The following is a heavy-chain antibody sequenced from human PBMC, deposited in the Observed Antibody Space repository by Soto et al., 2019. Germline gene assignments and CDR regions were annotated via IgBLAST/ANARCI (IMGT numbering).Heavy chain of an antibody. D-gene: IGHD5-18*01. CDR1: GGSISGRY. CDR2: ISAGGSP. CDR3: AREGEYSHGYDFDR. J-gene: IGHJ4*02. Sequence: PSETLSLTCTVSGGSISGRYWSWVRRPAGKGLEWIGHISAGGSPIYNPSLKSRVTMSVDASKNQFSLKLSSVTAADTAVYYCAREGEYSHGYDFDRWGQGTLVTVSS. V-gene: IGHV4-4*07.